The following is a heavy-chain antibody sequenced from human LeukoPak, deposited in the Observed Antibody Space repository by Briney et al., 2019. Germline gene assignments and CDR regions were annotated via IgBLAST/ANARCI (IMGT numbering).Heavy chain of an antibody. CDR1: GFNLSSYV. CDR2: IKGTGRKT. Sequence: GGSLRLSCAASGFNLSSYVMTWVRQAPGKGLEWVSTIKGTGRKTFYADSVKGRFIISRDSSKNTLYLQMNNLTAEDTAVYYCARPRGYYYGMDVWGQGTTVTVSS. V-gene: IGHV3-23*01. J-gene: IGHJ6*02. CDR3: ARPRGYYYGMDV.